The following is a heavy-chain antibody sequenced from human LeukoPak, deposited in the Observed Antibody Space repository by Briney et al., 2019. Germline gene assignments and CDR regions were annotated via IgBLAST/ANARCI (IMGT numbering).Heavy chain of an antibody. D-gene: IGHD3-22*01. CDR3: AKGESGYYYGLDY. CDR1: GFTFDDYT. Sequence: PGGSLRLSCAASGFTFDDYTMHWVRQAPGKGLEWVSLISWDGGSTYYADSVKGRFTISRDNSKNSLYLQMNSLRAEDTALYYCAKGESGYYYGLDYWGQGTLVTVSS. CDR2: ISWDGGST. J-gene: IGHJ4*02. V-gene: IGHV3-43*01.